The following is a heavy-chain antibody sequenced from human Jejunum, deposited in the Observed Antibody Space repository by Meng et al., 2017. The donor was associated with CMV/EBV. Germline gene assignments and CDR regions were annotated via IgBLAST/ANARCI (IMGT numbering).Heavy chain of an antibody. CDR2: IQYDGRNK. J-gene: IGHJ1*01. CDR3: AKDVFQQLSFHY. Sequence: CTASGFSFSNHGMQWVRQAPGMGLEWVAFIQYDGRNKYYADSVKGRITISRDNSKNMLYLQMYNLRPEDTAVYYCAKDVFQQLSFHYWGQGTLVTVSS. D-gene: IGHD6-13*01. CDR1: GFSFSNHG. V-gene: IGHV3-30*02.